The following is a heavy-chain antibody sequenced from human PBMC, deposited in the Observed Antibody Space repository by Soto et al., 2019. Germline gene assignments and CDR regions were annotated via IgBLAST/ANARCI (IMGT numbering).Heavy chain of an antibody. Sequence: SVKVSCKASGGTFSSYTISWVRQAPGQGLEWMGRIIPILGIANYAQKFQGRVTITADKSTSTAYMELSSLRSEDTAVYYCARDYYDSSGQSHDAFDIWGQGTMVT. CDR3: ARDYYDSSGQSHDAFDI. D-gene: IGHD3-22*01. J-gene: IGHJ3*02. CDR2: IIPILGIA. V-gene: IGHV1-69*04. CDR1: GGTFSSYT.